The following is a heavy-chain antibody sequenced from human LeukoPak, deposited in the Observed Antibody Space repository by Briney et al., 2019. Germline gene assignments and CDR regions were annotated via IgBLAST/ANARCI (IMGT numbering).Heavy chain of an antibody. V-gene: IGHV3-21*01. CDR2: ISSSSSYI. Sequence: GGSMRLSCAASGFTFSSYSMNWVRRAPGRALEWVSSISSSSSYIYYADSVKGRFTISRDNAKNSLYLQMNSLSAEDTAVYYCARDNGAYCGGDCSYFDYWGQGTLVTVSS. D-gene: IGHD2-21*02. J-gene: IGHJ4*02. CDR3: ARDNGAYCGGDCSYFDY. CDR1: GFTFSSYS.